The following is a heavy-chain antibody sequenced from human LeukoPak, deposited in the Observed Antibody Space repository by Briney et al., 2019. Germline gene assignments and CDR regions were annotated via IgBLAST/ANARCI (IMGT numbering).Heavy chain of an antibody. CDR2: INPNSGGA. CDR3: ARGTTIFGVAPPDY. CDR1: GYTFTGYY. V-gene: IGHV1-2*02. J-gene: IGHJ4*02. D-gene: IGHD3-3*01. Sequence: ASVKVSCKASGYTFTGYYIHWVRQAPGQGREWMGWINPNSGGANYAQKFQGSITMTRDTSISTAYMELSRLRSDDTAVYYCARGTTIFGVAPPDYWGQGTLVTVSS.